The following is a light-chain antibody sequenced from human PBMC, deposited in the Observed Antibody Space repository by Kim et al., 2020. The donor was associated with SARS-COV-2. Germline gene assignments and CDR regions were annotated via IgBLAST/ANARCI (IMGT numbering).Light chain of an antibody. V-gene: IGKV1-39*01. CDR2: STS. CDR3: QQSYNTPYT. CDR1: QSIGSNY. J-gene: IGKJ2*01. Sequence: ASVGDRVTITCRTSQSIGSNYLNWYALRPGKAPNLLIYSTSSLESGVPSRFSGSGSGTDFTLTISSLQVEDFATYYCQQSYNTPYTFGQGTKLEI.